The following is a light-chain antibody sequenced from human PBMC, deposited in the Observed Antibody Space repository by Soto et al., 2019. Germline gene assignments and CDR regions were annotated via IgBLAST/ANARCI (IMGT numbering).Light chain of an antibody. CDR3: QQYHSYPLN. CDR1: QTMSSW. J-gene: IGKJ4*01. V-gene: IGKV1-5*01. Sequence: DIEMTQSPSTLSASVGDRVTITCRASQTMSSWLAWYQQKPGKAPNLMIYDASSLESGVPSRFSGSGSGTEFTLTISSLQPDDFATYYCQQYHSYPLNFGGGTTVEIK. CDR2: DAS.